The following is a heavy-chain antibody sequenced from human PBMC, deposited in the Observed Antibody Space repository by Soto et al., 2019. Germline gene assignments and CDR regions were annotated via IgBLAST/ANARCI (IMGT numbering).Heavy chain of an antibody. Sequence: GESLKISCAASGFTFSSYAMSWVRQAPGKGLEWVSAISGSGGSTYYADPVKGRFTISRDNSKNTLYLQMNSLRAEDTAVYYCAKDQTRDYFDYWGQGTLVTVSS. J-gene: IGHJ4*02. V-gene: IGHV3-23*01. CDR1: GFTFSSYA. CDR3: AKDQTRDYFDY. CDR2: ISGSGGST.